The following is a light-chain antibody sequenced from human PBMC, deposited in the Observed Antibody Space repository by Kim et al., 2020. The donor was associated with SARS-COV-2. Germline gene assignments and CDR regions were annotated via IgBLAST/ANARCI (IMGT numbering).Light chain of an antibody. J-gene: IGKJ4*01. CDR3: QQANSYPLT. CDR2: TTS. CDR1: QGINSW. Sequence: DIQMTQSPSSVSASVGDRVTITCRASQGINSWLAWYQQKPGKAPYLLIYTTSSLQSGVPSRFSDSGSGTDFSLTISNLQPEDFATYYCQQANSYPLTFGGGTKVDIK. V-gene: IGKV1-12*01.